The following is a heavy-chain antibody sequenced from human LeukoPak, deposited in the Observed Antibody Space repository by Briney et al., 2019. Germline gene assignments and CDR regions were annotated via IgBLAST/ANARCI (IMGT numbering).Heavy chain of an antibody. CDR2: VDPEDGEI. V-gene: IGHV1-69-2*01. CDR1: GYTFSHYY. CDR3: AFSGSTRSLAA. J-gene: IGHJ5*02. D-gene: IGHD3-10*01. Sequence: GASVKVSCKASGYTFSHYYMNWVKQAPGKGLEWVGRVDPEDGEIKYAERFQGRVTITADTSTDTAYMELSSLRSEDTAIYFCAFSGSTRSLAAWGQGTLVTVFS.